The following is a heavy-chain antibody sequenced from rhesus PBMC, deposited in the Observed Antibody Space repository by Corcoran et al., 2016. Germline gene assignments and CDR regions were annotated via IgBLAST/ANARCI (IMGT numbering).Heavy chain of an antibody. CDR1: GFTFSGYE. Sequence: EVQLAESGGGLVQPGGSLRLSCAASGFTFSGYEMHWVRQAPGKGLGADSVMGGDSDYTRYADGVEGGVTITRDNAKNSLSLQMNSLRAEDTAVYYCARRRYAYGYDYWGQGVLVTVSS. CDR3: ARRRYAYGYDY. CDR2: MGGDSDYT. V-gene: IGHV3-115*02. D-gene: IGHD5-36*01. J-gene: IGHJ4*01.